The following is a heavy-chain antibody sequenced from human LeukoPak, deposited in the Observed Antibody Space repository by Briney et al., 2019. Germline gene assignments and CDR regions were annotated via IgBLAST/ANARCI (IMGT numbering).Heavy chain of an antibody. CDR2: VYYSGST. D-gene: IGHD4-23*01. Sequence: SETLSLTCTVSGGSISSRSYYWGWIRQPPGKGLEWIGSVYYSGSTYYNPSLQSRVTISVDTSKNQCSLQLSSVTAAETAVFYCARQTWGGNYHPYYFDYWGQGTLVPVSS. J-gene: IGHJ4*02. CDR1: GGSISSRSYY. CDR3: ARQTWGGNYHPYYFDY. V-gene: IGHV4-39*01.